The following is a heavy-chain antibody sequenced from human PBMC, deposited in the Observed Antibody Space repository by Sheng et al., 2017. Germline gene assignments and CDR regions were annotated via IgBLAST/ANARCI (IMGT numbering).Heavy chain of an antibody. D-gene: IGHD1-1*01. J-gene: IGHJ4*01. Sequence: QVQLVQSGAEVKKPGASVKVSCKPSGYTFSGYYIHWVRQAPGQGLEWMGWINPNGGGTNYAQKFQGRVTMTRDMSISTAYTELTNLRSDDTAVYYCARSGVTGNATPRSEFDYWGQ. CDR3: ARSGVTGNATPRSEFDY. CDR1: GYTFSGYY. CDR2: INPNGGGT. V-gene: IGHV1-2*02.